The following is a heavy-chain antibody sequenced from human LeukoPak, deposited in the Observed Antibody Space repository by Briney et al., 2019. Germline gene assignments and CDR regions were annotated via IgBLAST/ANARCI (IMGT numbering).Heavy chain of an antibody. CDR3: APLGYCSGGSCPSHYGMDV. Sequence: SETLSLTCTVSGGSFSSSSYYWGWIRQPPGKGLEWIGSIYYSGSTYYNPSLKSRVTISVDTSKNQFSLKLSAVTAADTAVYYCAPLGYCSGGSCPSHYGMDVWGQGTTVTVSS. CDR1: GGSFSSSSYY. J-gene: IGHJ6*02. CDR2: IYYSGST. D-gene: IGHD2-15*01. V-gene: IGHV4-39*01.